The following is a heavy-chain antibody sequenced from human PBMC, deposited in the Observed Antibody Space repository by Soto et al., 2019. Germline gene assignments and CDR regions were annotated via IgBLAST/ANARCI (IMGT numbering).Heavy chain of an antibody. Sequence: QVQLVQSGAEVKKPGSSVKVSCKASGGTFSSYAISWVRQAPEQGLEWMGGIIPIFGTANYAQKFQGRVTITADESTSTAYMELSSLRSEDTAVYYCARRSSSSSGGMVDYWGQGTLVTVSS. CDR1: GGTFSSYA. D-gene: IGHD6-6*01. CDR2: IIPIFGTA. CDR3: ARRSSSSSGGMVDY. V-gene: IGHV1-69*01. J-gene: IGHJ4*02.